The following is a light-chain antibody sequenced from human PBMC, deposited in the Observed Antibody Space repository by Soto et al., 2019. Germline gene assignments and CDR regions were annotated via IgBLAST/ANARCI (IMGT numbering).Light chain of an antibody. Sequence: EIVLTQSPATLSLSPGERATLSCRASQSVSSYLAWYQKKPGQAPRLLMYDASNRATGIPARFSGSGSGTDFTLTIGSLEPEDFAVYYCQQRSNWPRTFGQGTKVEIK. CDR2: DAS. CDR3: QQRSNWPRT. J-gene: IGKJ1*01. V-gene: IGKV3-11*01. CDR1: QSVSSY.